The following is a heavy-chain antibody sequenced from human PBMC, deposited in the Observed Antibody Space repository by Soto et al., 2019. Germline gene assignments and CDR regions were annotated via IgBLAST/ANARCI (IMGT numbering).Heavy chain of an antibody. V-gene: IGHV4-59*08. CDR3: ARLELPT. CDR2: IYYSGST. J-gene: IGHJ5*02. D-gene: IGHD3-10*01. CDR1: GGSISSYY. Sequence: SETLSLTCTVSGGSISSYYWSWIRQPPWKGLEWIGYIYYSGSTNYNPSLKSRVTISVDTSKNQFSLKLSSVTAADTAVYYCARLELPTWGQGTLVTVSS.